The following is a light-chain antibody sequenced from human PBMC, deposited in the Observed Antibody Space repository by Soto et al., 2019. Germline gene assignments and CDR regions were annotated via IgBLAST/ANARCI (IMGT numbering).Light chain of an antibody. CDR3: KQYGSAPPWT. CDR2: GAS. J-gene: IGKJ1*01. Sequence: EIVLTQSPGTLSLSPGERATLSCRASQCVSSSYLAWYQQKPGQAPRLLIYGASSRATGIPDRFSGSGSGTDFTLTISRLEPEEGAVDYCKQYGSAPPWTFAQGPKVAIK. V-gene: IGKV3-20*01. CDR1: QCVSSSY.